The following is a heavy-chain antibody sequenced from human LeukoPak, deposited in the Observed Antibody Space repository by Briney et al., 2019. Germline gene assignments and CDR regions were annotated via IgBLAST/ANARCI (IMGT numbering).Heavy chain of an antibody. Sequence: GGSLRLSCAASGFTFSSYSMNWVRQAPGKGLEWVSSISSSSSYIYYADSVKGRFTISRDNAKNSLYLQMNSLRAEDTAVYCCARDRIVGANSWFDPWGQGTLVTVSS. V-gene: IGHV3-21*01. D-gene: IGHD1-26*01. CDR3: ARDRIVGANSWFDP. CDR2: ISSSSSYI. J-gene: IGHJ5*02. CDR1: GFTFSSYS.